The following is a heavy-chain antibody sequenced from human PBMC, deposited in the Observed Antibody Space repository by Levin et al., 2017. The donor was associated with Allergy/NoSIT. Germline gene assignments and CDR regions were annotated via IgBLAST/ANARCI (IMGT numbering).Heavy chain of an antibody. Sequence: GGSLRLSCAASGFTFSSYGMHWVRQAPGKGLEWVAVISYDGSNKYYADSVKGRFTISRDNSKNTLYLQMNSLRAEDTAVYYCAKSNIAYYYGSGSPSDYWGQGTLVTVSS. CDR3: AKSNIAYYYGSGSPSDY. V-gene: IGHV3-30*18. CDR1: GFTFSSYG. D-gene: IGHD3-10*01. CDR2: ISYDGSNK. J-gene: IGHJ4*02.